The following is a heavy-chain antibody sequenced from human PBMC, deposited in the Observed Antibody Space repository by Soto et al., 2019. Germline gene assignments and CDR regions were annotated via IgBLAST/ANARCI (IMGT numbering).Heavy chain of an antibody. D-gene: IGHD6-19*01. CDR3: AKDGGDVDSRGWTKSYFDF. CDR2: IYYDGSNK. V-gene: IGHV3-33*06. Sequence: QVQLMESGGGVVQPGRSLRLSCAASGFTFSNYVMHWVRQAPGKGLEWVAIIYYDGSNKYYADSVRGRFTISRDNSKNTLYLQMGSLRAEDTAVYYCAKDGGDVDSRGWTKSYFDFWGQGTLVTVSS. J-gene: IGHJ4*02. CDR1: GFTFSNYV.